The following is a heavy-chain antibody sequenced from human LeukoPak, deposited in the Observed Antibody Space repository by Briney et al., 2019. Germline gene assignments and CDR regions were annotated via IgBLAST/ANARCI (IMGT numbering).Heavy chain of an antibody. V-gene: IGHV3-48*04. Sequence: PGGSLRLSCAASGFTFSSYSLNWVRQAPGKGLEWVSVISSSSITIYYADSVKGRFTISRDNAEKSLYLQMNSLRAEDTAVYYCARDRGGSYSAIDYWGQGTLVTVSS. CDR1: GFTFSSYS. J-gene: IGHJ4*02. CDR2: ISSSSITI. CDR3: ARDRGGSYSAIDY. D-gene: IGHD2-15*01.